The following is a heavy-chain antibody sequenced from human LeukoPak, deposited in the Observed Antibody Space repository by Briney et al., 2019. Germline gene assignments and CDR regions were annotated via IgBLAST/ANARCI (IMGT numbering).Heavy chain of an antibody. Sequence: GGSLRLSCAASGFTFSDYNMRWIRQAPGKGLEWVSSISRSGSTKYYADSVKGRFTISRDNAKNSLFLQMNSLRAEDTAVYYCARDKVGGSMAGSNFDYWGQGTLVTVSS. J-gene: IGHJ4*02. V-gene: IGHV3-11*01. D-gene: IGHD6-19*01. CDR1: GFTFSDYN. CDR2: ISRSGSTK. CDR3: ARDKVGGSMAGSNFDY.